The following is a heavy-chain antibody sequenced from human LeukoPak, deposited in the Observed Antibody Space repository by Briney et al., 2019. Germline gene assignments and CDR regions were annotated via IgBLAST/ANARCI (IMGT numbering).Heavy chain of an antibody. Sequence: PGGSVRLSCAASGFTFSSIAMSWVRQAPDKGLEWVSTISGSGGGTYYADSVKGRFTISRDDSKNTLYLQMNSLRADDTAVYYCAKGLGRYRNNFFDYWGQGNLVTVSS. J-gene: IGHJ4*02. D-gene: IGHD1-26*01. CDR3: AKGLGRYRNNFFDY. CDR1: GFTFSSIA. CDR2: ISGSGGGT. V-gene: IGHV3-23*01.